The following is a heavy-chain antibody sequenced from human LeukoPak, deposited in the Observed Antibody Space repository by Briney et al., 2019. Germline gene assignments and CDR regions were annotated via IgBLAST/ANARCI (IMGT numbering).Heavy chain of an antibody. J-gene: IGHJ4*02. V-gene: IGHV4-59*08. CDR2: IYYSGAT. CDR1: GGSISNYY. Sequence: SETLSLTCTVSGGSISNYYWSWIRQPPGKGLEWIGHIYYSGATKYNPSLKSRITITVDTSKNQFSLMLSSVTAADTAVYYCARFGITVVRGGKYYFDYWGQGTLVTVSS. CDR3: ARFGITVVRGGKYYFDY. D-gene: IGHD3-10*01.